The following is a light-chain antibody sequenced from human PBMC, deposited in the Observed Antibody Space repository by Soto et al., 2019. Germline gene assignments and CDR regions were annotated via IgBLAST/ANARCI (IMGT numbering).Light chain of an antibody. V-gene: IGKV1-33*01. CDR1: QDISNY. CDR2: DAS. J-gene: IGKJ4*01. CDR3: QQYDNLSL. Sequence: DIQMTQSPSSLSASVGDRVTITCQASQDISNYLNWYQHKPGKAPKLLIYDASNLETGVPSRFSGSGSGTDFTFTIRSLKPEDIATYYCQQYDNLSLFGGGTKVDIK.